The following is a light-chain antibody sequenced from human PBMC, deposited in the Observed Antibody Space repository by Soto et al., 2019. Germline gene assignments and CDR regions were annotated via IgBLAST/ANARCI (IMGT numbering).Light chain of an antibody. CDR1: SSDVGSYDS. Sequence: QSALTQPPSVSGSPGQSVTISCTGTSSDVGSYDSVSWYQQPPGTVPKLMIYEVSNRPSAVPDRFSGSKSGNTASLTISGLQAEDEADYYCSSYTTSRTYVFGTGTKVTVL. CDR2: EVS. V-gene: IGLV2-18*02. CDR3: SSYTTSRTYV. J-gene: IGLJ1*01.